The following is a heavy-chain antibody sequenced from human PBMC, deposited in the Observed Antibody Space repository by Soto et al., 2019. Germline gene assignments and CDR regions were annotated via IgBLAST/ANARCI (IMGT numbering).Heavy chain of an antibody. D-gene: IGHD2-15*01. CDR3: AKFGCSGDSCYADY. CDR2: VSASGGST. CDR1: GFTFSSFA. V-gene: IGHV3-23*01. J-gene: IGHJ4*02. Sequence: PVGSLRLSCAASGFTFSSFAMSWVRQAPGKGLEWVSGVSASGGSTFYADSVKGRFTISRDNSKNTLNPQVNSLRAEDTAVYFCAKFGCSGDSCYADYWGQGTLVTVSS.